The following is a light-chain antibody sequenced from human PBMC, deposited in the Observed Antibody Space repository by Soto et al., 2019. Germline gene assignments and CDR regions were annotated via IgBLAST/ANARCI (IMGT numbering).Light chain of an antibody. Sequence: QSVLTQPPSASGAPGQSVTISCTGTSSDVGGYNYVSWYQQHRVKAPELRICEVSKRPSVVPDRFSFSKSGNTASLTVSGLQAEDEADYYXSSYAGSNNLVFGGGNKVTVL. CDR3: SSYAGSNNLV. V-gene: IGLV2-8*01. CDR1: SSDVGGYNY. CDR2: EVS. J-gene: IGLJ3*02.